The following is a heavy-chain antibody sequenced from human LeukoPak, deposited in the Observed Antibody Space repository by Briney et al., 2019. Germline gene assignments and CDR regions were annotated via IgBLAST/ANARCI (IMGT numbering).Heavy chain of an antibody. CDR2: ISGYNGNT. CDR3: ARDSAPTMVRGVIMV. J-gene: IGHJ4*02. CDR1: DYTFTNYG. D-gene: IGHD3-10*01. Sequence: ASVKVSCKASDYTFTNYGISWVRQAPGQGLEWMGWISGYNGNTNFAQKFQGRVTMTTDTSTSTAYMELRSLRFDDTAVYYCARDSAPTMVRGVIMVWGQGTLVTVSS. V-gene: IGHV1-18*01.